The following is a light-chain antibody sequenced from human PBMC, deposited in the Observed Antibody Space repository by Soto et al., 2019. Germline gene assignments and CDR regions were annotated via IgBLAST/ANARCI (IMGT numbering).Light chain of an antibody. CDR1: QSVSSSY. J-gene: IGKJ1*01. CDR2: GAS. Sequence: EIVLTQSPGTLSLSPGGRATLSCRASQSVSSSYLAWYQQKPGQAPRLLIYGASSRATGIPDRFSGSGSGTDFTLTISRLEPEDFAVYYCQQYGSSPPAATFGQGTKVEIK. V-gene: IGKV3-20*01. CDR3: QQYGSSPPAAT.